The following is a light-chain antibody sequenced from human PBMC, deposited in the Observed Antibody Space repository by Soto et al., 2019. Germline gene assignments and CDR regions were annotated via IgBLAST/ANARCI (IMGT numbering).Light chain of an antibody. Sequence: IVLTQSPGTLSLFPGERATLSCRASQSLRDTYLAWYRQKPGQAPRLLIYGASNRATGIPDRFSGSGSGTDFTLTISRLEPEDFAVYYCQQYGSSGTFGQGTKVDIK. CDR1: QSLRDTY. J-gene: IGKJ1*01. V-gene: IGKV3-20*01. CDR2: GAS. CDR3: QQYGSSGT.